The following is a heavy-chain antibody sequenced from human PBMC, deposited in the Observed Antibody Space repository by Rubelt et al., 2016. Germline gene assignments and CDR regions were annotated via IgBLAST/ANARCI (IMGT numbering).Heavy chain of an antibody. CDR3: AKYVLPVPAVHRWFDR. CDR2: IWYDGSKE. J-gene: IGHJ2*01. Sequence: QVQLAESGGGVVQPGMSLRLSCAASGFTFSSYGMHWVRQAPGQGLEWVAVIWYDGSKEYYADSVKGRFTISRDNSKNTLYLQLSCLGAEDTARYYCAKYVLPVPAVHRWFDRWGRGTLVTVSS. CDR1: GFTFSSYG. D-gene: IGHD2-2*01. V-gene: IGHV3-33*06.